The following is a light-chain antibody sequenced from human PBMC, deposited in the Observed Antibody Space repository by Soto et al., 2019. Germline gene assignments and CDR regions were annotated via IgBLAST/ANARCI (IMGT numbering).Light chain of an antibody. V-gene: IGKV3-11*01. Sequence: EIVLTQSPVTLSLSPGERATLSCRASQSVTTFLAWYQQKPGQAPRLLIYDASKRATGIPARFSGSGSGTDFTITIISLEPEDVAVYYGQQRTNGPLTFGGGTKVEIK. J-gene: IGKJ4*01. CDR1: QSVTTF. CDR2: DAS. CDR3: QQRTNGPLT.